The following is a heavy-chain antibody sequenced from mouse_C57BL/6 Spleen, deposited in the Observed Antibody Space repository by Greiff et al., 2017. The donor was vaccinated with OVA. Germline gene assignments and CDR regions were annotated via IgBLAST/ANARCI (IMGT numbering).Heavy chain of an antibody. CDR2: IYPSDSET. CDR1: GYTFTSYW. J-gene: IGHJ3*01. V-gene: IGHV1-61*01. CDR3: ARSRDYDGPFAY. D-gene: IGHD2-4*01. Sequence: QVQLQQPGAELVRPGSSVKLSCKASGYTFTSYWMDWVKQRPGQGLEWIGNIYPSDSETHYNQKFKDKATLTVDKSSSTAYMQLSRLTSEDSAVYYCARSRDYDGPFAYWGQGTLVTVSA.